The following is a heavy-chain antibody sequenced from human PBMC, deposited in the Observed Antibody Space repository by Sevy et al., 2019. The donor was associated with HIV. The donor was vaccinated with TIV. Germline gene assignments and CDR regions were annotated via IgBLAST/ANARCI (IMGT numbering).Heavy chain of an antibody. Sequence: GGSLRLSCVGSGITISSHWMNWVRQAPGKGLEWVANINQDGSEKYHVDSVKGRFTISRDNAKNSGYLQMHSLRVEDSGVYYWAGAMGVWGQGTTVTVSS. J-gene: IGHJ6*02. CDR2: INQDGSEK. CDR1: GITISSHW. V-gene: IGHV3-7*01. CDR3: AGAMGV.